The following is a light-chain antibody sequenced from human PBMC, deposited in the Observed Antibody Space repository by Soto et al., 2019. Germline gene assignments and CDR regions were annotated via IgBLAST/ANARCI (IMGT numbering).Light chain of an antibody. CDR2: RNN. CDR3: AAWDDSLSCPGV. V-gene: IGLV1-47*01. Sequence: QSVLTQPPSASGTPGQRVTISCSGSSSNIGSNYVYWYQQLPGTTPKLLIYRNNQRASGVPDRFYGSKSGTSTSLAISGLRSEDEADDYCAAWDDSLSCPGVFGGGTKLTVL. J-gene: IGLJ2*01. CDR1: SSNIGSNY.